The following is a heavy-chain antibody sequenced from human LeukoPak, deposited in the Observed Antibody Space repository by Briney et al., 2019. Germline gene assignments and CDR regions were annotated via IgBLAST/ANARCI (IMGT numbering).Heavy chain of an antibody. Sequence: ASVKVSCKASGYTFTGYYMHWVRQAPGQGLEWMGWINPNSGGTNYAQKFQGRVTMTRDTSISTAYMELRRLRSDDTAVYYCARAGNYGDYFDYWGQGTLVTVSS. V-gene: IGHV1-2*02. D-gene: IGHD4-17*01. J-gene: IGHJ4*02. CDR2: INPNSGGT. CDR1: GYTFTGYY. CDR3: ARAGNYGDYFDY.